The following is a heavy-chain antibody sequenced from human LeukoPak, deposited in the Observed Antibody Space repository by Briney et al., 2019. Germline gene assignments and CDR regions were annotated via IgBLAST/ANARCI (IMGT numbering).Heavy chain of an antibody. CDR1: RFICSVVW. CDR2: IMSDDDGGTA. CDR3: TTDGGHCSGFSCHPAHY. J-gene: IGHJ4*02. V-gene: IGHV3-15*01. D-gene: IGHD2-15*01. Sequence: GGSLRLSCAASRFICSVVWRQWLRQAPGKGLEWLVRIMSDDDGGTANYAARVKDRFTITRDDSTNTVDLQMNSLRTEDTAVYYCTTDGGHCSGFSCHPAHYWGQGTLVTVSS.